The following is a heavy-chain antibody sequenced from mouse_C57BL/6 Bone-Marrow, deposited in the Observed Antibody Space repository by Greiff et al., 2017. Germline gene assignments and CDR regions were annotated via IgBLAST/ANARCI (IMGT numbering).Heavy chain of an antibody. V-gene: IGHV1-39*01. D-gene: IGHD2-1*01. J-gene: IGHJ4*01. CDR2: INPNYGTT. Sequence: QLKESGPELVKPGASVKISCKASGYSFTDYNMNWVKQSNGKSLEWIGVINPNYGTTSYNQKFKGKATLNLDQSSITAYLQLNRLTSEDSSVYYCARHGNYYYYAMDYWGQGTSVTVSS. CDR3: ARHGNYYYYAMDY. CDR1: GYSFTDYN.